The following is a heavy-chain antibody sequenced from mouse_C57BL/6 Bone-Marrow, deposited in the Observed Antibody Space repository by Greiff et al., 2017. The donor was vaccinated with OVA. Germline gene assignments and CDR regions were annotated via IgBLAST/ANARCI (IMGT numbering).Heavy chain of an antibody. CDR2: IYPGDGDI. CDR1: GYAFSNYW. J-gene: IGHJ2*01. CDR3: ARGAY. V-gene: IGHV1-80*01. Sequence: VKLVESGAELVKPGASVKISCKATGYAFSNYWMNWVKQRPGKGLEWIGQIYPGDGDINYNGKFKGKATLTADQSSSTAYMQFSSPTSEDSAVYFCARGAYWGQGTTLTVSS.